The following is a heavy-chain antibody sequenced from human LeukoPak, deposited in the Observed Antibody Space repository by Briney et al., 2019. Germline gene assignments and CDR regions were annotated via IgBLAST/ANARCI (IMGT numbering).Heavy chain of an antibody. J-gene: IGHJ4*02. Sequence: PGGSLRLSCAASGFTFITYAMNWVRQAPGKGLEWVSSISANGGETHYADSVKGRFTISRDNSKNTLYLQINNPRVEDTAVYYCAKRYYDFPLDYWGQGTLATVSS. CDR1: GFTFITYA. CDR2: ISANGGET. V-gene: IGHV3-23*01. CDR3: AKRYYDFPLDY. D-gene: IGHD3-3*01.